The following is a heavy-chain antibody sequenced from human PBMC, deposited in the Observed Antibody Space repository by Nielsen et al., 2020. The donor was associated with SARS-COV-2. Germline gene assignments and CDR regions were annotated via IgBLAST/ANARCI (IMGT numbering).Heavy chain of an antibody. CDR3: ARVEGSSWYFEY. Sequence: GESLKISCAASGFTVSSNYMSWVRQAAGKGLEWVSVIYSDGSASYADSVKGRFTISRDNAKNSLSLQMNSLRAEDTAVYYCARVEGSSWYFEYWGQGTLVTVSS. CDR2: IYSDGSA. D-gene: IGHD6-13*01. CDR1: GFTVSSNY. V-gene: IGHV3-53*01. J-gene: IGHJ4*02.